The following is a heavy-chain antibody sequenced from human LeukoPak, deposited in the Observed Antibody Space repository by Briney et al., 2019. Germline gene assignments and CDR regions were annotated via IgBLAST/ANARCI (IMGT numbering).Heavy chain of an antibody. CDR3: ARSPNTSLFL. J-gene: IGHJ4*02. CDR2: VYYSGST. D-gene: IGHD3-3*02. V-gene: IGHV4-59*02. CDR1: GASVSSDY. Sequence: SETLSLTCTVSGASVSSDYWSWIRQPPGKGLQWIGYVYYSGSTNYSPSLKSRVTISLDTSRTHFSLKLSSVTTADTAVYYCARSPNTSLFLWGQGTLVTVSS.